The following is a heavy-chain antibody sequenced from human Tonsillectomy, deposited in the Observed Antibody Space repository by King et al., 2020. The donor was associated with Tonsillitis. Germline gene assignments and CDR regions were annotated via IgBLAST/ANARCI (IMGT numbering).Heavy chain of an antibody. CDR2: IFYIGST. CDR3: ARHTIVGVVDY. CDR1: GVSISSGDYY. D-gene: IGHD3-3*01. Sequence: QLQESGPGLVKPSQTLSLTCTVSGVSISSGDYYWSWIRQPPGKGLEWIGDIFYIGSTNYNPSLKSRVTISVDTSKNQFSLQLSSVTAADTAVYYCARHTIVGVVDYWGQGTLVTVSS. J-gene: IGHJ4*02. V-gene: IGHV4-30-4*01.